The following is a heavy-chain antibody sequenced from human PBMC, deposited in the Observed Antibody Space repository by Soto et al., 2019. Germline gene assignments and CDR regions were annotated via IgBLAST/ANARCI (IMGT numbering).Heavy chain of an antibody. CDR3: ASQVAGTLERAFDI. CDR1: GGTFSSYT. J-gene: IGHJ3*02. Sequence: QVQLVQSGAEVKKPGSSVKVSCKASGGTFSSYTISWVRQAPGQGLEWMGRIIPILGIANYAQKFQGRVTITADKSTSTAYMELSSLRSEDTAVYYCASQVAGTLERAFDIWGQGTMVTVSS. D-gene: IGHD6-19*01. V-gene: IGHV1-69*02. CDR2: IIPILGIA.